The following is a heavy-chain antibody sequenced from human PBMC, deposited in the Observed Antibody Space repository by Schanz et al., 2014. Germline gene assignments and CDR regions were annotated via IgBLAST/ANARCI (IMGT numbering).Heavy chain of an antibody. J-gene: IGHJ4*02. V-gene: IGHV1-8*01. CDR3: ARGRTFDY. Sequence: QVHLVQSGAEVTKPGASVTVSCTASGYTFTSYDINWVRQAPGQGLEWLGWMNPNSGNPGFAQKFRGRVTMTRNTSMSTAYIELHILTSEDTAVYYCARGRTFDYWGQGTLVTVSS. CDR1: GYTFTSYD. CDR2: MNPNSGNP.